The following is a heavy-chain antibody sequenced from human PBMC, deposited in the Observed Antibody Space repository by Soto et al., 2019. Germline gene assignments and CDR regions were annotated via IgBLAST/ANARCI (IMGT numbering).Heavy chain of an antibody. Sequence: ASVKVSCKASGYPLTAKYLHWVRQAPGQGLEWMGWINPSSGGTKEAQKFRGRVTMTRDTSISAAYMELSKLTSDDTAVYYCAKGGSSWTEWFDPWGQGTLVTVSS. V-gene: IGHV1-2*02. CDR3: AKGGSSWTEWFDP. D-gene: IGHD6-13*01. CDR2: INPSSGGT. J-gene: IGHJ5*02. CDR1: GYPLTAKY.